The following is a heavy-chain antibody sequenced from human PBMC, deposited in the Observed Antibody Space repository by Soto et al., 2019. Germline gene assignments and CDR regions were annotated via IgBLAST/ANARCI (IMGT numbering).Heavy chain of an antibody. D-gene: IGHD6-19*01. V-gene: IGHV4-4*02. Sequence: SETLSLTCAVSGGSISSSNWWSWVRQPPGKRLEWIGEIYHSGSTNYNPSLKSRVTISVDKSKNQFSLKLSSVTAADTAVYYCAREGGMYSSGWYYYYGMDVWGQGTTVTVS. J-gene: IGHJ6*02. CDR2: IYHSGST. CDR3: AREGGMYSSGWYYYYGMDV. CDR1: GGSISSSNW.